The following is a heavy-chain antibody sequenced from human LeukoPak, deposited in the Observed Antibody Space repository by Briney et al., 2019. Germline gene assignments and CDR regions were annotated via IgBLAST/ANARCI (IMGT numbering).Heavy chain of an antibody. CDR3: ARVPDDYGDYYFDY. D-gene: IGHD4-17*01. CDR2: IYYSGST. V-gene: IGHV4-59*01. J-gene: IGHJ4*02. Sequence: SETLSLTCTVPGGSISSYYWSWIRQPPGKGLEWIGYIYYSGSTNYNPSLKSRVTISVDTSKNQFSLKLSSVTAADTAVYYCARVPDDYGDYYFDYWGQGTLVTVSS. CDR1: GGSISSYY.